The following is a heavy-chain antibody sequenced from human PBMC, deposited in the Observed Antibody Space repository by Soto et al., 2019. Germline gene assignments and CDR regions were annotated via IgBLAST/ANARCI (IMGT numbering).Heavy chain of an antibody. CDR2: VYYSGTT. D-gene: IGHD1-26*01. CDR3: ARESTSGPYYFDY. CDR1: SGSISSYY. Sequence: PSETLSLTCTVSSGSISSYYWSWIRQPPGKGLEWIGYVYYSGTTNYTPSLKSRVAISVDTSKNQFSLKLNSVTAADTAVYYCARESTSGPYYFDYWGQGTLVTVSS. J-gene: IGHJ4*02. V-gene: IGHV4-59*01.